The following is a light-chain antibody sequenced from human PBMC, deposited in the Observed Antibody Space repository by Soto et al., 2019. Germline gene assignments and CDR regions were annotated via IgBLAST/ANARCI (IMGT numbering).Light chain of an antibody. Sequence: DIHMTQYPSSLSASVGDRVTITCRASQAISNYLAWYQQKPGKVPKLLIYAASTLQSGVPSRFSGSGSGTDFTLTTSSLQPEDVATYYCQKYYSAPFTFGPGTKVDLK. V-gene: IGKV1-27*01. CDR1: QAISNY. CDR2: AAS. CDR3: QKYYSAPFT. J-gene: IGKJ3*01.